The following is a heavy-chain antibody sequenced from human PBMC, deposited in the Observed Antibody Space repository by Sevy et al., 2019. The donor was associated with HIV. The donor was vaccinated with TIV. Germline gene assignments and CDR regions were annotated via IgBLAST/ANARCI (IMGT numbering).Heavy chain of an antibody. CDR1: GFIFNSYV. D-gene: IGHD2-15*01. CDR2: MYSGGSP. V-gene: IGHV3-53*01. J-gene: IGHJ5*02. CDR3: ARGYCGGGSCTAFDP. Sequence: GGSLRLSCAASGFIFNSYVMNWVRQAPGKGLEWVSVMYSGGSPYYADSVKGRFALSRDMSKNTVYLQMNSLRAEDTVVYYCARGYCGGGSCTAFDPWGQGTLVTVSS.